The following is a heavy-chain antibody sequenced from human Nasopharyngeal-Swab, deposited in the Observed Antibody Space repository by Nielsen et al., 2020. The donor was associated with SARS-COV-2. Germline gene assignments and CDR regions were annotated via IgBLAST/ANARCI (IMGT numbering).Heavy chain of an antibody. CDR1: GYTLTELS. CDR3: ATGFAITMVRGVRYYYYGMDV. D-gene: IGHD3-10*01. CDR2: FDPEDGET. J-gene: IGHJ6*02. V-gene: IGHV1-24*01. Sequence: ASVKVSCKVSGYTLTELSMHWVRQAPGKGLEWMGGFDPEDGETIYAQKFQGRVPMTEDTSTDTAYMELSSLRSEDTAVYYCATGFAITMVRGVRYYYYGMDVWGQGTTVTVSS.